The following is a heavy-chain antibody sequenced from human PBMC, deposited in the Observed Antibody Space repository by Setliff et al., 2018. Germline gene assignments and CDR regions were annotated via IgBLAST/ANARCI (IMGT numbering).Heavy chain of an antibody. CDR3: ARGYCSSPSCFFAGWFDP. Sequence: SETLSLTCAVYGGSFSGYYWSWIRQPPGKGLEWIGEIDHTGSTNYSPSLKSRVTISVDTSKNQFSLKLTSVTAADTAVYYCARGYCSSPSCFFAGWFDPWGQGTLVTV. CDR1: GGSFSGYY. D-gene: IGHD2-2*01. CDR2: IDHTGST. V-gene: IGHV4-34*01. J-gene: IGHJ5*02.